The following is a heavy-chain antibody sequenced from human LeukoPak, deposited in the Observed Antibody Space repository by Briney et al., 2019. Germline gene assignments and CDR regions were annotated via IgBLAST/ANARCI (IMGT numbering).Heavy chain of an antibody. CDR3: ARDGGDSGSDDAFDI. CDR2: IYYSGST. J-gene: IGHJ3*02. CDR1: GGSISSGGYY. Sequence: PSQTLSLTCTVSGGSISSGGYYWSWIRQHPGKGLEWIGYIYYSGSTNYNPSLKSRVTISVDTSKNQFSLKLSSVTAADTAVYYCARDGGDSGSDDAFDIWGQGTMVTVSS. V-gene: IGHV4-61*08. D-gene: IGHD1-26*01.